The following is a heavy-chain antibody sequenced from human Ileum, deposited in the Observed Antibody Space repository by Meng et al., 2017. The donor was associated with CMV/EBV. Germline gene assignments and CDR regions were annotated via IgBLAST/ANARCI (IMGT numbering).Heavy chain of an antibody. CDR1: GFIFSDYG. V-gene: IGHV3-72*01. Sequence: GGSLRLSCIVSGFIFSDYGMHWVRQAPGKGLEWVGRIRNKPNGYTTVCAASVKGRFTITRDDSKNSLFLQMDSLKTEDTAMYFCATGCSSTSCYSTHFDNWGQGTLVTVSS. CDR3: ATGCSSTSCYSTHFDN. CDR2: IRNKPNGYTT. J-gene: IGHJ4*02. D-gene: IGHD2-2*01.